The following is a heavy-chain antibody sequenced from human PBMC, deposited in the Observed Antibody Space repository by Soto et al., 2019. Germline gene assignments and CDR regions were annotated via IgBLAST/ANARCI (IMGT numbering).Heavy chain of an antibody. Sequence: GASVKVSCXDSGYTLTSYAMHWVRQAPGQRLEWMGWINAGNGNTKYSQKFQGRVTITRDTSASTAYMELSSLRSEDTAVYHCARSTKRSTSSSEYFQHWGQGTLVTVSS. V-gene: IGHV1-3*01. CDR3: ARSTKRSTSSSEYFQH. CDR1: GYTLTSYA. CDR2: INAGNGNT. J-gene: IGHJ1*01. D-gene: IGHD2-2*01.